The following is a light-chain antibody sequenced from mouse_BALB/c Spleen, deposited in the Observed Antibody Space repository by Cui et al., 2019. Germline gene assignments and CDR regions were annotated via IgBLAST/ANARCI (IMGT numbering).Light chain of an antibody. Sequence: QIVLTQSPALMSASPGEKVTMTCSASSSVSYMYWYQQKPRSSPKPWIYLTSNLASGVPARFSGSGSGTSYSFTISSMEAEDAATYYCQQWSSNPLTFGAGTKLELK. CDR1: SSVSY. J-gene: IGKJ5*01. V-gene: IGKV4-68*01. CDR2: LTS. CDR3: QQWSSNPLT.